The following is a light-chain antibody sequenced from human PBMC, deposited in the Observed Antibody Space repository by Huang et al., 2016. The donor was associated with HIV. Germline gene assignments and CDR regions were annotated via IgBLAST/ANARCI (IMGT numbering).Light chain of an antibody. CDR2: GSS. CDR1: QSVSTN. V-gene: IGKV3-15*01. Sequence: EIVLTQSPATLSVSPGERATLSCRASQSVSTNLAWYQQQPGLAPSLLISGSSTRATGIPPRFSGSGSGTEFTLTISGLQSEDFGVYYCQQYHNWPPLTFGGGTKVEV. J-gene: IGKJ4*01. CDR3: QQYHNWPPLT.